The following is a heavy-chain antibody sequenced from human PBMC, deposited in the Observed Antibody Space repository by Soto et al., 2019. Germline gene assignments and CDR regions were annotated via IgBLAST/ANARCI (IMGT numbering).Heavy chain of an antibody. D-gene: IGHD3-3*01. CDR3: ASYXXRSGPLDY. CDR1: SASVSSXRYX. CDR2: SFHTGGV. V-gene: IGHV4-61*01. Sequence: SETLSLTCTVSSASVSSXRYXWSXXRQPPGXGLEWXGYSFHTGGVNHNPPPKSRVTISIDTSKNQFSLRLNSVTAADTAVYYCASYXXRSGPLDYWGQGTLVTVSS. J-gene: IGHJ4*02.